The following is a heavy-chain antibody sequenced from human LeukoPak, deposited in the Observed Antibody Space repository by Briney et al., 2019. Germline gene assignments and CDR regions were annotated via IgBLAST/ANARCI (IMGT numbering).Heavy chain of an antibody. D-gene: IGHD6-13*01. J-gene: IGHJ5*02. CDR2: IHHGGRT. CDR1: GYSLSIVYY. Sequence: WDTVSLLHAVCGYSLSIVYYWGWIRQPPGKGVEWIWIIHHGGRTYYTPSTKSRVTISVDTSKNQSSLKLSCVPAAETAVYYCARLRSSSSWNPTWGWFDPWGQGTLVTVSS. CDR3: ARLRSSSSWNPTWGWFDP. V-gene: IGHV4-38-2*01.